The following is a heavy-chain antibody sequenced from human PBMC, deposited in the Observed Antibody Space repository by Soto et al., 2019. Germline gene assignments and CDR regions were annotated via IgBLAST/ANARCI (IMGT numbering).Heavy chain of an antibody. D-gene: IGHD2-15*01. CDR2: ISGSGGST. Sequence: EGSLRLSCAASRFTFSSYAMSWVRQAPGKGLEWVSAISGSGGSTYYADSVKGRFTISRDNSKNTLYLQMNSLRAEDTAVYYCAKGWQLARLFDYWGQGTLVTVSS. V-gene: IGHV3-23*01. J-gene: IGHJ4*02. CDR3: AKGWQLARLFDY. CDR1: RFTFSSYA.